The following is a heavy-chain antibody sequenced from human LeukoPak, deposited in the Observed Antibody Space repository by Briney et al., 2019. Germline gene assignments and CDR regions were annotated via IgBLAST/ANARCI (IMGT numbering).Heavy chain of an antibody. CDR3: ASQPSAVAGNY. Sequence: GDSLSLSCAASGFTFSNYWMTWVRQAPGKGLEWVANIHPNGGDQYYLDSAKGRFTISRDNAKNSLYLQMSSLTADDTAVYYCASQPSAVAGNYWGQGTLVTVSS. CDR2: IHPNGGDQ. V-gene: IGHV3-7*02. J-gene: IGHJ4*02. D-gene: IGHD6-19*01. CDR1: GFTFSNYW.